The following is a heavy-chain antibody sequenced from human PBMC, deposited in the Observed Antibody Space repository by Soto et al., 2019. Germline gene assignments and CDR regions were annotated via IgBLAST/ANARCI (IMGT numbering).Heavy chain of an antibody. CDR1: GFTFSSYS. Sequence: EVQLVESGGGLVKPGGSLRLSCAASGFTFSSYSMNWVRQAPGKGLEWVSSISSSSSYIYYADSVKGRFTISRDNAKNSLYLQMNSLRAEDTVVYYCARGDRSGYCSGGSCYSGFDYWGQGTLVTVSS. J-gene: IGHJ4*02. D-gene: IGHD2-15*01. CDR3: ARGDRSGYCSGGSCYSGFDY. CDR2: ISSSSSYI. V-gene: IGHV3-21*01.